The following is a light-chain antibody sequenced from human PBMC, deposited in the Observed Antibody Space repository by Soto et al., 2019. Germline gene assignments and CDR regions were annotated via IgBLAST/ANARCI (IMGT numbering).Light chain of an antibody. CDR1: SSNIGAGYD. CDR2: GNS. CDR3: QSYDSSLSGGV. Sequence: QPVLTQPPSASGAPGQRVTISCTGSSSNIGAGYDVHWYQQLPGTAPKLLIYGNSNRPSGVPDRFSGSKSGTSASLAITGLQAEDEADYYCQSYDSSLSGGVFGGGTQLTVL. V-gene: IGLV1-40*01. J-gene: IGLJ3*02.